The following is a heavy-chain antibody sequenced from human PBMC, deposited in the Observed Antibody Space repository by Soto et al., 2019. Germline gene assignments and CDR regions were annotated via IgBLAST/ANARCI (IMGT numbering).Heavy chain of an antibody. J-gene: IGHJ4*02. V-gene: IGHV3-21*01. Sequence: EVQLVESGGGLVKPGGSLRLSCAASGFTFSSYSMNWVRQAPGKGLEWVSSISSSSSYIYYADSVKGRFTISRDNAKNSLYLQMNSLRVEDTAVYYCARVYCSGGSCWWLFDYWGQGTLVTVSS. CDR3: ARVYCSGGSCWWLFDY. CDR1: GFTFSSYS. D-gene: IGHD2-15*01. CDR2: ISSSSSYI.